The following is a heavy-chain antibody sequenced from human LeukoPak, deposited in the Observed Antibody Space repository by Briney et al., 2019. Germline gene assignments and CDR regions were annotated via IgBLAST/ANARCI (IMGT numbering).Heavy chain of an antibody. CDR3: ARERGSLAAAGTVYFQH. CDR2: ISYDGSNK. V-gene: IGHV3-30*01. D-gene: IGHD6-13*01. CDR1: GFTFSSYA. J-gene: IGHJ1*01. Sequence: PGRSLRLSCAASGFTFSSYAMHWVRQAPGKGLEWVAVISYDGSNKYYADSVKGRFTTSRDNSKNTLYLQMNSLRAEDTAVYYCARERGSLAAAGTVYFQHWGQGTLVTVSS.